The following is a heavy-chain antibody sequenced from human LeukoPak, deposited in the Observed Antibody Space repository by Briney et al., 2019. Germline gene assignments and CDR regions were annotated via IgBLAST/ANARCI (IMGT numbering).Heavy chain of an antibody. CDR1: GYTFTSYD. Sequence: ASVKVSCKASGYTFTSYDINWVRQATGQGLEWMGWMNPNSGNTGYAQKFQGRVTMTRNTSISTAYMELSSLRSEDTAVYYCARKQLGTYYYGMDVWGQGTTVTVSS. J-gene: IGHJ6*02. D-gene: IGHD6-6*01. V-gene: IGHV1-8*01. CDR2: MNPNSGNT. CDR3: ARKQLGTYYYGMDV.